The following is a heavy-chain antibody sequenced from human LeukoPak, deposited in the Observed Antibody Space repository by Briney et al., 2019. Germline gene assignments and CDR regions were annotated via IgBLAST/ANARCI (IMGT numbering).Heavy chain of an antibody. CDR1: GFTFSSYA. CDR2: ISGSGGST. J-gene: IGHJ4*02. CDR3: AKAHYYGSGSYSPLGY. V-gene: IGHV3-23*01. Sequence: GGSLRLSCAASGFTFSSYAMSWVRQAPGKGLEWVSAISGSGGSTYYADSVKGRFTISRDNSKNTLYLQMNSLRAEDTAVYYCAKAHYYGSGSYSPLGYWGRGTLVTVSS. D-gene: IGHD3-10*01.